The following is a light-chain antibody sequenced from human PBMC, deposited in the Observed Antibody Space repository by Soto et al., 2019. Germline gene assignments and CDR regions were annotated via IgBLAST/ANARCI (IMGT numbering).Light chain of an antibody. V-gene: IGLV2-8*01. CDR1: SSDVGGYNY. CDR2: EVN. CDR3: SSYAGSNRVV. J-gene: IGLJ2*01. Sequence: QSALTQPPSASGSPGQSVTISCTGTSSDVGGYNYVSWYQQRPGKAPKLIIYEVNERPSGVPARFSGSKSGNTASLTVSGLQAEDEADYYCSSYAGSNRVVFGGGTKLTVL.